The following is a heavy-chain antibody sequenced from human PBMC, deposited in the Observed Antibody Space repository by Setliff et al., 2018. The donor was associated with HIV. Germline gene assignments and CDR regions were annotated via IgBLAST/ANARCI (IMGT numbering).Heavy chain of an antibody. CDR3: ARLSRSVADSKYYFDY. D-gene: IGHD6-19*01. V-gene: IGHV4-39*02. CDR1: GGSISTTSYY. Sequence: PSETLSLTCTVSGGSISTTSYYWGWIRQPPGTGLEWIGSIFYSGRTYYTPSIKSRVTISVDTSKNHFSLKVISVTAADTAVYYCARLSRSVADSKYYFDYWGQGTLITSPQ. J-gene: IGHJ4*02. CDR2: IFYSGRT.